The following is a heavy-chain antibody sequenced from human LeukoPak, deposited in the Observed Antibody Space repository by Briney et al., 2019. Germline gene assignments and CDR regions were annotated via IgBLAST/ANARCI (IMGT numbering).Heavy chain of an antibody. CDR2: ISTHNGNT. J-gene: IGHJ4*02. CDR3: ARDTYFYSSSWFLDY. CDR1: GYTFTDYG. D-gene: IGHD6-13*01. V-gene: IGHV1-18*01. Sequence: GASVKVSYTASGYTFTDYGITWVRQAPGQGLEWMGWISTHNGNTNYAQRLQDRVTMTTDTSTSIAYMELRSLRSDDSAVYYCARDTYFYSSSWFLDYWGQGTLVTVSS.